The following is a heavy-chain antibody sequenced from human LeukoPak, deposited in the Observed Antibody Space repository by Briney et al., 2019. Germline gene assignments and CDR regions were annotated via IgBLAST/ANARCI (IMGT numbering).Heavy chain of an antibody. Sequence: SVKVSCKASGGTFSSYAISWVRQAPGQGLEWMGRIIPIFGIANYAHKFQGRVTITADKSTSTAYMELSSLRSEDTAVYYCARDPNYYYDSSGYYKNWFDPWGQGTLVTVSS. CDR3: ARDPNYYYDSSGYYKNWFDP. J-gene: IGHJ5*02. D-gene: IGHD3-22*01. CDR1: GGTFSSYA. V-gene: IGHV1-69*04. CDR2: IIPIFGIA.